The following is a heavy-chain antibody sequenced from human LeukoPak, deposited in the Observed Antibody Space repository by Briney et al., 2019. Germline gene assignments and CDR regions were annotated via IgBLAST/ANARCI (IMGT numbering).Heavy chain of an antibody. Sequence: GGSQRLSCAASGFTFSSYAMSWVRQAPGKGLEWVSAISGSGGSTYYADSVKGRFTMSRDNSKNTVYLQMNSLRAEDTAVYFCAKGKASSWLDWFDPWGQGTLVTVSS. CDR1: GFTFSSYA. CDR2: ISGSGGST. CDR3: AKGKASSWLDWFDP. D-gene: IGHD6-13*01. V-gene: IGHV3-23*01. J-gene: IGHJ5*02.